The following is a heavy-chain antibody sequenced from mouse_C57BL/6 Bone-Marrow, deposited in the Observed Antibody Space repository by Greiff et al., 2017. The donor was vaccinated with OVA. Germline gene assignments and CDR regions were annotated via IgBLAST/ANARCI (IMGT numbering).Heavy chain of an antibody. D-gene: IGHD1-1*01. J-gene: IGHJ2*01. CDR1: GFTFSDYG. CDR3: ARPELLRFDYFDD. Sequence: EVMLVESGGGLVKPGGSLKLSCAASGFTFSDYGMHWVRQAPEKGLEWVAYISSGSSTIYYADTVKGRFTISRDNAKNTLFLQMTSLRSEDTAMYYCARPELLRFDYFDDWGQGTTLTVSS. V-gene: IGHV5-17*01. CDR2: ISSGSSTI.